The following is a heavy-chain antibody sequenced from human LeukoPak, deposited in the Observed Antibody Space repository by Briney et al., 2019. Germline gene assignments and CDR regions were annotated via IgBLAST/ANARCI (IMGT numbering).Heavy chain of an antibody. V-gene: IGHV3-48*03. D-gene: IGHD1-26*01. CDR2: ISSGATTI. CDR1: GFSSSNYE. J-gene: IGHJ4*02. Sequence: GGSLRLSCAASGFSSSNYEMNWVRQAPGKGLEWVSYISSGATTIYYADSVKGRFTISRDNAKNSLYLQMNSLRAEDTAVYYCASGGGIYSYYFDYWGQGTLVTVSS. CDR3: ASGGGIYSYYFDY.